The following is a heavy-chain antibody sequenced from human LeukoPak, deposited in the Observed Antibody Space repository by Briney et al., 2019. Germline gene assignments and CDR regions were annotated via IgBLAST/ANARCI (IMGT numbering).Heavy chain of an antibody. CDR1: GYTFINYG. Sequence: ASVKVSCKASGYTFINYGISWVRQAPGQGLEWMGWISAYNGNTNYAQKFQGRVTMTTDTSTNTAYMELRSLRSDDTAVYYCARDGVDIGVFPTATSNWFDPWGQGTLVTVSS. D-gene: IGHD2-2*01. V-gene: IGHV1-18*01. J-gene: IGHJ5*02. CDR3: ARDGVDIGVFPTATSNWFDP. CDR2: ISAYNGNT.